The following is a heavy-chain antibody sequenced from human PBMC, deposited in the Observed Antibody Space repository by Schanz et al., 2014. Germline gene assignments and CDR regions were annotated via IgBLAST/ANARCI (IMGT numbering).Heavy chain of an antibody. D-gene: IGHD3-22*01. Sequence: QVHLVQSGAEVKKPGSSVKVSCKASGGTFSSDTFSWVRQAPGQGLEWMGRIVPIAGITNYAQRFQGRVTMTADNSSDTAYMELSSLRSEDTAVYYCAREVGLYDRGWFDPWGQGTLVTVSS. V-gene: IGHV1-69*08. CDR2: IVPIAGIT. CDR1: GGTFSSDT. CDR3: AREVGLYDRGWFDP. J-gene: IGHJ5*02.